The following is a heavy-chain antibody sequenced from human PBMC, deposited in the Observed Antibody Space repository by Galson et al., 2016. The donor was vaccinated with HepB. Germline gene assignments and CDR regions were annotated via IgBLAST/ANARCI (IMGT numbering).Heavy chain of an antibody. CDR2: ISGTGSAT. Sequence: SLRLSCAASGFTFSSNAMSWVRQAPGKGLEWVPGISGTGSATYYADAVTGRFTISRDHSKKQMDPQMNSLRAEDKGLYYCTKGGRVTATQEYYFDYWGQGTLVTVSS. CDR1: GFTFSSNA. CDR3: TKGGRVTATQEYYFDY. D-gene: IGHD2-21*02. V-gene: IGHV3-23*01. J-gene: IGHJ4*02.